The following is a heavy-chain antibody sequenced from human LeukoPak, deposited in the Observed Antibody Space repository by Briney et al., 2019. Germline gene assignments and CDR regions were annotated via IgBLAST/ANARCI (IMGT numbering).Heavy chain of an antibody. Sequence: GGSLTLSCAASGFTFSSYSMNWVRQPPGNGLECVSSIISSSSYIYYADSVKGRFTISRDNGKKSLYTQMNSLGDEDTAVYYCARSMVRGVIITTAPDYWGHGTLVTVSS. V-gene: IGHV3-21*01. CDR2: IISSSSYI. CDR3: ARSMVRGVIITTAPDY. CDR1: GFTFSSYS. D-gene: IGHD3-10*01. J-gene: IGHJ4*01.